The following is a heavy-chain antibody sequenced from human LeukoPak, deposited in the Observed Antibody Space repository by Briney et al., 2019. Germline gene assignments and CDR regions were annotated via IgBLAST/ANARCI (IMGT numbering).Heavy chain of an antibody. J-gene: IGHJ4*02. CDR1: GFTFSSYA. Sequence: GGSLRLSCAASGFTFSSYAMSWVRQAPGKGLEWVSAISGSGGSTYYADSVKGRFTISRDNSKNTLYLQMNSLRAEDTAVYYCAKEKTVRGVIAAAGNFGYWGQGTLVTVSS. D-gene: IGHD6-13*01. CDR3: AKEKTVRGVIAAAGNFGY. CDR2: ISGSGGST. V-gene: IGHV3-23*01.